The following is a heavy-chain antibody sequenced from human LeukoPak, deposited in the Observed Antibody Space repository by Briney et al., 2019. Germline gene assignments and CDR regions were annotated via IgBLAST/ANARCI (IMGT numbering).Heavy chain of an antibody. Sequence: ASVKVSCRASGYTFTSYGISWVRQAPGQGLEWMGWISAYNGNTNYAQKLQGRVSMTTDTSTSTAYMDLRSLRSDDTAVYYCARGFRGASFDYWGQGTLVTVSS. CDR2: ISAYNGNT. V-gene: IGHV1-18*01. CDR3: ARGFRGASFDY. CDR1: GYTFTSYG. D-gene: IGHD1-26*01. J-gene: IGHJ4*02.